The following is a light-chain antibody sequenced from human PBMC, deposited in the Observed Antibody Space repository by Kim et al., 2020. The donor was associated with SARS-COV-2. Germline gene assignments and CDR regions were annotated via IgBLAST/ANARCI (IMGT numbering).Light chain of an antibody. V-gene: IGKV3-15*01. CDR3: QQYNNWPLYT. CDR1: QSVSSN. Sequence: EIVMTQSPANLSVSPGERATLSCRASQSVSSNLAWYQQKPGQAPRLLIYGASTRATGIPARFSGSGSGTEFTLTISSLQSEDFAVYYCQQYNNWPLYTFGQGTKLEI. J-gene: IGKJ2*01. CDR2: GAS.